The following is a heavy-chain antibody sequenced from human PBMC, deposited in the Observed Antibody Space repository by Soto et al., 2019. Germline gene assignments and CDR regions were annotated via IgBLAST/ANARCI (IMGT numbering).Heavy chain of an antibody. J-gene: IGHJ6*02. D-gene: IGHD2-15*01. V-gene: IGHV3-43D*04. Sequence: PWGTLRLSCAASGFTLYGYAMHWGRQVPGKGLEWVSLISWDGGSTYYADSVKGRFTISRDNSKNSLYLQMNSLRAEDTALYYCAKGILVDYYGMDVWGQGTTVTVSS. CDR2: ISWDGGST. CDR1: GFTLYGYA. CDR3: AKGILVDYYGMDV.